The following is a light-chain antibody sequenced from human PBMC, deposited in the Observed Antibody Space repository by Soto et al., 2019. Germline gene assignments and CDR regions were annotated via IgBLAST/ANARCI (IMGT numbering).Light chain of an antibody. CDR2: EVT. J-gene: IGLJ3*02. CDR1: YSDVGAYNY. V-gene: IGLV2-14*01. CDR3: SSFTRSNSWV. Sequence: QSVLTQPASVSGSRGQSITISCTGTYSDVGAYNYVSWFQHHPGKAPEVIIFEVTNRASGVSDRFSGSKSGNTASLTISGLQAEDEADYFCSSFTRSNSWVFGGGTKLTVL.